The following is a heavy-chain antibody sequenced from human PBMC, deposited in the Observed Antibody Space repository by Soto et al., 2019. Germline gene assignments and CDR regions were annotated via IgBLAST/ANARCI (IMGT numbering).Heavy chain of an antibody. Sequence: QVQLVQSGAEVKKPGASVKVSCKASGYTFTSYAMHWVRQAPGQRLEWMGWINAGNGNTKYSQKFQGRGTITRDTTGGKCHRELRSLRSEETAVYFCARGPGGPDGPGDHWGQGTLVTVPS. CDR2: INAGNGNT. J-gene: IGHJ4*02. D-gene: IGHD1-26*01. V-gene: IGHV1-3*01. CDR1: GYTFTSYA. CDR3: ARGPGGPDGPGDH.